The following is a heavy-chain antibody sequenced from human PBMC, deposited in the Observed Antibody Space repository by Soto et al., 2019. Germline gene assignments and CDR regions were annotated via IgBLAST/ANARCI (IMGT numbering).Heavy chain of an antibody. Sequence: GGSLRISCAASGFTFSSYAMHWVRQAPGKGLEWVAVISYYLINKYYADSLKVRFTLSRENSKNTLYVKMNSLGAEDRAVSYWASPPAAVDSWGQETLVTVSS. J-gene: IGHJ4*02. V-gene: IGHV3-30-3*01. CDR1: GFTFSSYA. CDR3: ASPPAAVDS. D-gene: IGHD6-25*01. CDR2: ISYYLINK.